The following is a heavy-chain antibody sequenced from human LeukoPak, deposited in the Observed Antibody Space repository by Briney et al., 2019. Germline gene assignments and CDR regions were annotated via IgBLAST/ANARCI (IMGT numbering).Heavy chain of an antibody. Sequence: ASVKVSRKASGYTFTSYDINWVRQATGQGLEWMGWMNPNSGNTGYAQKFQGRVTMTRNTSISTAYMELSSLRSEDTAVYYCARGSVVVTAIQLDYWGQGTLVTVSS. V-gene: IGHV1-8*01. CDR2: MNPNSGNT. CDR3: ARGSVVVTAIQLDY. CDR1: GYTFTSYD. J-gene: IGHJ4*02. D-gene: IGHD2-21*02.